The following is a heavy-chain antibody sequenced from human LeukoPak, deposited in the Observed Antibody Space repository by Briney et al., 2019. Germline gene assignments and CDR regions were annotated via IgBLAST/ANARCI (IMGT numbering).Heavy chain of an antibody. D-gene: IGHD3-22*01. V-gene: IGHV4-61*01. Sequence: SETLSLTCTVSGGSVSSGTYYWSWIRQPPGKGLEWIGHIYYSGSTNYNPSLKSRVTMSLDTSKNQSSLKLSSVTAADTAVYYCARNPFSGYYHAYFDYWGQGTLVTVSS. CDR2: IYYSGST. CDR3: ARNPFSGYYHAYFDY. J-gene: IGHJ4*02. CDR1: GGSVSSGTYY.